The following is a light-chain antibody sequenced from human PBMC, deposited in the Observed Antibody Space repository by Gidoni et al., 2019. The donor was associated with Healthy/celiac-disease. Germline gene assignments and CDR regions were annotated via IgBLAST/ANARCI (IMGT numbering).Light chain of an antibody. CDR3: QQRSNWPLT. CDR1: QSVSSY. CDR2: DAS. J-gene: IGKJ4*01. V-gene: IGKV3-11*01. Sequence: EIVLPQSPATLALSPGESATLDCRASQSVSSYLAWYQQKPGQAPRLLIYDASNRATGIPARFSGSGSGTDFTLTISSLEPEDFAVYYCQQRSNWPLTFGGGTKVEIK.